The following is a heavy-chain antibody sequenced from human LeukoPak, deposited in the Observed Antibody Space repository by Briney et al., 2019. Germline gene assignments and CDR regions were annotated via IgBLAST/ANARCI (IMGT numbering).Heavy chain of an antibody. CDR1: GFTFSSYG. CDR3: AKERLELLWFGEPDFDY. Sequence: PGGSLRLSCAASGFTFSSYGMHWVRQAPGKGLEWVAVISYDGGNKYYADSVKGRFTISRDNSKNTLYLQMNSLRAEDTAVYYCAKERLELLWFGEPDFDYWGQGTLVTVSS. D-gene: IGHD3-10*01. CDR2: ISYDGGNK. J-gene: IGHJ4*02. V-gene: IGHV3-30*18.